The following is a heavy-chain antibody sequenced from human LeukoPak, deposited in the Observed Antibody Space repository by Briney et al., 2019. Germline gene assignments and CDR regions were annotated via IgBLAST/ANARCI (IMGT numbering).Heavy chain of an antibody. J-gene: IGHJ2*01. CDR2: IYYSGST. V-gene: IGHV4-59*01. CDR3: ARDRKDRFDSSGYYWAYWYFDL. CDR1: AGTISSYY. D-gene: IGHD3-22*01. Sequence: SETLSLTSTVSAGTISSYYWSRIRQAPGKGRKWIGDIYYSGSTNYNHSLKSRVTISVDTSKNPFSLKLSAVTAADTAVYYCARDRKDRFDSSGYYWAYWYFDLWGRGTLVTVSS.